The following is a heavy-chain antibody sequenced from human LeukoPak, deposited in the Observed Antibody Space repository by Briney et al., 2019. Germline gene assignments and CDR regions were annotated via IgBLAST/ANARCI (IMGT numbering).Heavy chain of an antibody. CDR1: GGSISSYY. J-gene: IGHJ6*03. CDR2: IYYSGST. V-gene: IGHV4-59*01. Sequence: SETLSLTCAVSGGSISSYYWSWIRQPPGKGLEWIGYIYYSGSTNYNPSLKSRVTISVDTSKNQFSLKLSSVTAADTAVYYCARSDSSSWGYYYYYYMDVWGKGTTVTVSS. D-gene: IGHD6-13*01. CDR3: ARSDSSSWGYYYYYYMDV.